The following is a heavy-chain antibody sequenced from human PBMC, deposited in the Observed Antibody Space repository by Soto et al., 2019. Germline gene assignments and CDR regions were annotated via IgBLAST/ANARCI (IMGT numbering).Heavy chain of an antibody. CDR2: ISGSGSSI. D-gene: IGHD6-13*01. J-gene: IGHJ5*02. CDR3: AKGGDSSSWKNWFDP. Sequence: EVQLLESGGGLVQPGGSLRLSCAASGFTFSNYAMTWVRQAPGKGLEWVSGISGSGSSIYYADSVKGRFTISRDNSKNTLYLQTNSLRAEETAVYYSAKGGDSSSWKNWFDPWGQGTLVTVSS. CDR1: GFTFSNYA. V-gene: IGHV3-23*01.